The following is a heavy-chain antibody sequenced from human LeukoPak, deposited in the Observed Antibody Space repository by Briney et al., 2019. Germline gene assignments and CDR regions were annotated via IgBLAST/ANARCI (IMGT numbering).Heavy chain of an antibody. CDR1: GFTFSSYA. D-gene: IGHD3-3*01. CDR2: ISYDGSNK. Sequence: GGSLRLSCAASGFTFSSYAMHWVRQAPGKGLEWVAVISYDGSNKYYADSVKGRFTISRDNSKNTLYLQMNSLRAEDTAVYYCARREGLYGAFGFDYWGQGTLVTVSS. CDR3: ARREGLYGAFGFDY. V-gene: IGHV3-30-3*01. J-gene: IGHJ4*02.